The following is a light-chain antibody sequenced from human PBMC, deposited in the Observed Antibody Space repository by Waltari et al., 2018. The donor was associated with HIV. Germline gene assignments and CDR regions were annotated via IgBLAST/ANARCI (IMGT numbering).Light chain of an antibody. CDR3: CSYAGTYNLVL. CDR1: TSDVGGYDY. J-gene: IGLJ3*02. Sequence: QSALTQPRSVSGSPGQSVTISCTGTTSDVGGYDYVSWYQHHPGKAPKLIIYDVNKRPAGVPDRFSGSKSGNSASLTISGLQAEDEADYYCCSYAGTYNLVLFGGGTDLAVL. V-gene: IGLV2-11*01. CDR2: DVN.